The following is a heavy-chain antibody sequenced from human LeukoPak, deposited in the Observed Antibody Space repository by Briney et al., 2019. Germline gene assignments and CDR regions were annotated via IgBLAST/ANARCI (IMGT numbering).Heavy chain of an antibody. J-gene: IGHJ4*02. CDR3: ARIGDNYGAASDY. Sequence: GGSLRLSCAASGFTFSTYEMNWVRQAPGKGLEWVSYSSRTGSTIYYADSVEGRFTISRDSAKNSLYLKMNSLRAEDTAVYYCARIGDNYGAASDYWGQGTLVTVSS. V-gene: IGHV3-48*03. D-gene: IGHD5-24*01. CDR1: GFTFSTYE. CDR2: SSRTGSTI.